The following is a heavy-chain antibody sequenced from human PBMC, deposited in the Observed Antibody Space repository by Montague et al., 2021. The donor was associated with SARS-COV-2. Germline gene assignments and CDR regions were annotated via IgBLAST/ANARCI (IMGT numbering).Heavy chain of an antibody. Sequence: ETLSLTCTVSGGSISSFYWSWFRQPPGKGLEWIGYISDSGSTNYNPSLTSRVTMSVDTSKNQFSLKVNSVTAADAAVYYCARHYSATLPAVYWGQGTLVTVSS. J-gene: IGHJ4*02. CDR2: ISDSGST. CDR3: ARHYSATLPAVY. CDR1: GGSISSFY. D-gene: IGHD2-15*01. V-gene: IGHV4-59*08.